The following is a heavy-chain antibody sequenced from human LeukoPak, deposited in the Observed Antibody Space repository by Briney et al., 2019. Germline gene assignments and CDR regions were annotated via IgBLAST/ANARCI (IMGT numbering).Heavy chain of an antibody. J-gene: IGHJ3*02. V-gene: IGHV1-18*01. Sequence: ASVKVSCKASGGTFSSYAISWVRQAPGQGLEWMGWISAYNGNTNYAQKLQGRVTMTTDTSTSTAYMELRSLRSDDTAVYYCARYCSSTSCYSYAFDIWGQGTMVTVSS. D-gene: IGHD2-2*01. CDR2: ISAYNGNT. CDR1: GGTFSSYA. CDR3: ARYCSSTSCYSYAFDI.